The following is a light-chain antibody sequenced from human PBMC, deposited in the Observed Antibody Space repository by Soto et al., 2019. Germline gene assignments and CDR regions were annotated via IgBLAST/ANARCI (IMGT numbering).Light chain of an antibody. Sequence: DIQMTQSPSSLSASVRDRVTIACRASQGISNYLAWYQQKPGKVPKLLIYAASTVQSGVPSRFSGSGSGTDFTPAISSLQPEAVVTYYCQQYNDARWTSGPGTKVEIK. CDR3: QQYNDARWT. CDR2: AAS. J-gene: IGKJ1*01. CDR1: QGISNY. V-gene: IGKV1-27*01.